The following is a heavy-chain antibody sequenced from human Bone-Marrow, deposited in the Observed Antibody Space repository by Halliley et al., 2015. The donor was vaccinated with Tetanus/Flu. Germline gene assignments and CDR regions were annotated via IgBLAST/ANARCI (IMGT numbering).Heavy chain of an antibody. D-gene: IGHD3-3*01. J-gene: IGHJ6*02. CDR2: VYYIGST. Sequence: LRLSCTVSGASITTSSYYWGWIRQPPGKGLEWIGTVYYIGSTYYNPSLRSRVTISVDTSKNQFSLRLSSLTAADTAVYHCARVTYDFWRDHYYAMDVWGQGTTVIVSS. CDR1: GASITTSSYY. V-gene: IGHV4-39*01. CDR3: ARVTYDFWRDHYYAMDV.